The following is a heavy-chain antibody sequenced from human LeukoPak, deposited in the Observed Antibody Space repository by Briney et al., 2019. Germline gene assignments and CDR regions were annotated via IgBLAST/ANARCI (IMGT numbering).Heavy chain of an antibody. J-gene: IGHJ4*02. D-gene: IGHD5-12*01. CDR3: ARGHPRGYSGYDYLGVRSSFDY. CDR1: GGSFSGYY. V-gene: IGHV4-34*01. CDR2: INHSGST. Sequence: HPSETLSLTCAVYGGSFSGYYWSWIRQPPGKGLEWIGEINHSGSTNYNPSLKSRVTISVDTSKNQFSLKLSSVTAADTAVYYCARGHPRGYSGYDYLGVRSSFDYWGQGTLVTVSS.